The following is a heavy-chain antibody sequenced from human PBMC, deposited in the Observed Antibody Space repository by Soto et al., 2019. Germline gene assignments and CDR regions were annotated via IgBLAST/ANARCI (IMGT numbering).Heavy chain of an antibody. CDR3: AVPHCGGDCYSVYFQH. D-gene: IGHD2-21*01. V-gene: IGHV3-64*01. Sequence: VGSLRLSCAASGFTFSSYAMHWVRQAPGKGLEYVSAISSNGGSTYYANSVKGRFTISRDNSKDTLYLQMGSLRAEDMAVYYCAVPHCGGDCYSVYFQHWGQGTLVTVSS. CDR1: GFTFSSYA. CDR2: ISSNGGST. J-gene: IGHJ1*01.